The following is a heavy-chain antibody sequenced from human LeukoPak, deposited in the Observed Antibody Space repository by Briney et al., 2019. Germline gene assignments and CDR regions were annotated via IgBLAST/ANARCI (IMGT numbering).Heavy chain of an antibody. CDR3: ARHNLDSVWGSYRLILYYYYMDV. CDR2: IYSSGST. Sequence: SETLSLTCTVSGASIDNSFYYWGWIRQPPGKGLEWIGSIYSSGSTYYTPSLKSRVTVSVDTSKKQFSLKLSSVTAADTTVYYCARHNLDSVWGSYRLILYYYYMDVWGKGTTVTVSS. V-gene: IGHV4-39*01. J-gene: IGHJ6*03. D-gene: IGHD3-16*02. CDR1: GASIDNSFYY.